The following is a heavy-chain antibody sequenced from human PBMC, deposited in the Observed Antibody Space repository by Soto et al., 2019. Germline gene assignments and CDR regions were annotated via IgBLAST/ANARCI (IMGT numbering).Heavy chain of an antibody. Sequence: RASVKVSCKASGYTFTSYYMHWARQAPGQGLEWMGFINPSGGSTSYAQRFQGRVTMTRDTSTSTVYMELSSLRSEDTAVYYCARNDKSGLDYWGQGTLVTVSS. V-gene: IGHV1-46*01. CDR1: GYTFTSYY. CDR3: ARNDKSGLDY. D-gene: IGHD1-1*01. J-gene: IGHJ4*02. CDR2: INPSGGST.